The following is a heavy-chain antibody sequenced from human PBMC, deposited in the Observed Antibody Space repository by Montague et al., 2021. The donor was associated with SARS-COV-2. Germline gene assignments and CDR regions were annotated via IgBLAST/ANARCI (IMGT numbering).Heavy chain of an antibody. CDR2: IHYIGNS. J-gene: IGHJ4*02. V-gene: IGHV4-39*01. D-gene: IGHD2-21*02. CDR1: GASISRSDYY. CDR3: ARLLPDGTVVATDIRLDS. Sequence: SETLSLTCTVSGASISRSDYYWAWIRQPPGKGLELIGSIHYIGNSYYNLSLESRVTISVDTSENQFSLKLRSVIAADTAVYYCARLLPDGTVVATDIRLDSWGQGTLVTVSS.